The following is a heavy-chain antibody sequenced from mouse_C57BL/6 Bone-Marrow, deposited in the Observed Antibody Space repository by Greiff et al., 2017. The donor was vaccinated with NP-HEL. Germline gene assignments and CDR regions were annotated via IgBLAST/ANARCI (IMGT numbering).Heavy chain of an antibody. D-gene: IGHD1-1*01. CDR3: ASLITGYFDV. Sequence: EVKVVESGGGLVKPGGSLKLSCAASGFTFSSYAMSWVRQTPEKRLEWVATISDGGSYTYYPDNVKGRFTISRDNAKNNLYLQMSHLKSEDTAMYYCASLITGYFDVWGTGTTVTVSS. CDR2: ISDGGSYT. CDR1: GFTFSSYA. V-gene: IGHV5-4*03. J-gene: IGHJ1*03.